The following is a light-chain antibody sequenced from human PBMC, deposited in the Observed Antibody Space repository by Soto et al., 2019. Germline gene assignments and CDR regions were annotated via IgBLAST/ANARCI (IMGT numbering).Light chain of an antibody. CDR1: QSVSSSY. Sequence: EIVLTQSPGTLSLSPGERATLSCRASQSVSSSYLAWYQQKPGQAPRLLIYGVSSRATGIPDRFSGSGSGTDFTLTIRRLEPEDFAVYYCQQYGSSLTXGGGX. V-gene: IGKV3-20*01. J-gene: IGKJ4*01. CDR3: QQYGSSLT. CDR2: GVS.